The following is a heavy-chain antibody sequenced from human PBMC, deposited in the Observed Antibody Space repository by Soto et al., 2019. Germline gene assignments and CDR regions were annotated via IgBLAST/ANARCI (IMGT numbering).Heavy chain of an antibody. CDR3: ARVIVPTTVTTSNWFDP. D-gene: IGHD4-17*01. J-gene: IGHJ5*02. Sequence: ASVKVSCKTSGYTFSSYYMHWVRQAPGQGLEWMGVITPSGGSTTYAQRFQGRVTMTSDTSTSTVYMELSNLRTDDTAVYYCARVIVPTTVTTSNWFDPWGQGILVTVS. CDR1: GYTFSSYY. V-gene: IGHV1-46*01. CDR2: ITPSGGST.